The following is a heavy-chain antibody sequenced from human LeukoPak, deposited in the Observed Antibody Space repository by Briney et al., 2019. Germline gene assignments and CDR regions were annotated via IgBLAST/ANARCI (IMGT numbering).Heavy chain of an antibody. D-gene: IGHD2-2*02. Sequence: GGSLRLSCAASGFTFSSYSMNWVRQAPGKGLEWVSSIRSSSSYIYYADSVKGRFTISRDNAKNSLYLQMNSLRAEDTAVYYCARVKDIVVVPAATPFDYWGQGTLVTVSS. CDR1: GFTFSSYS. CDR2: IRSSSSYI. CDR3: ARVKDIVVVPAATPFDY. J-gene: IGHJ4*02. V-gene: IGHV3-21*06.